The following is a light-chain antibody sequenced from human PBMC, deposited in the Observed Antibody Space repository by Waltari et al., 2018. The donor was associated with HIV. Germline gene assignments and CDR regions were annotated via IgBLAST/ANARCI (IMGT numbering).Light chain of an antibody. CDR1: KLGDNY. CDR2: HDT. Sequence: SFELTQPPSVSVSPGQTASITCSGDKLGDNYASWYQHKPGQSPVLVIYHDTKRPSGIPERFSGSSSGNTVTLTIGGTQALDEAVYYCQAWDSFTGVFGGGTKLTVL. V-gene: IGLV3-1*01. CDR3: QAWDSFTGV. J-gene: IGLJ3*02.